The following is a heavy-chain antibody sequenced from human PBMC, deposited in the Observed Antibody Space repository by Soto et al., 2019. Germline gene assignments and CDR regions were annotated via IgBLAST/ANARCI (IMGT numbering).Heavy chain of an antibody. J-gene: IGHJ4*02. D-gene: IGHD3-22*01. CDR1: GGSFSGYY. CDR2: IYYSGST. Sequence: SETLSLTCAVYGGSFSGYYCSWIRQPPGKGLEWIGSIYYSGSTYYNPSLKSRVTISVDTSKNQFSLKLSSVTAADTAVYYCAGDYYDSSGYYPDYWGQGTLVTVSS. V-gene: IGHV4-34*01. CDR3: AGDYYDSSGYYPDY.